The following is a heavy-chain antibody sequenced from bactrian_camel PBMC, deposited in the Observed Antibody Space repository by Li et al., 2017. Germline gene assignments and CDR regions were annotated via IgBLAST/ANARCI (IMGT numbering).Heavy chain of an antibody. D-gene: IGHD3*01. CDR2: IDYDGTQ. Sequence: HVQLVESGGGSVQTGGSLRLACVSSGIVGSGRCMGWFRQVPGKEREFVSSIDYDGTQKYADAVKGRFTASQGAKNTVYLQMNSLTPEDTGLYRCKGVRLCGDSDIETVWSQGTQVTVS. V-gene: IGHV3S53*01. CDR3: KGVRLCGDSDIETV. J-gene: IGHJ4*01. CDR1: GIVGSGRC.